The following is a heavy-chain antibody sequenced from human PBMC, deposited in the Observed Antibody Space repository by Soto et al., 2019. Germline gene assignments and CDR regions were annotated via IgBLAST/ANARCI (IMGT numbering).Heavy chain of an antibody. Sequence: GASVKVSCKASGYTFTSYGINWLRQASGQGPEWMGWMNAKSGDTFFAQRFQGKFNMTWDTSLSTAYMEVGSLTSDDTAMYYCARGNPFNYAGFDVWGQGTTVTVSS. V-gene: IGHV1-8*02. CDR1: GYTFTSYG. J-gene: IGHJ6*02. D-gene: IGHD3-16*01. CDR2: MNAKSGDT. CDR3: ARGNPFNYAGFDV.